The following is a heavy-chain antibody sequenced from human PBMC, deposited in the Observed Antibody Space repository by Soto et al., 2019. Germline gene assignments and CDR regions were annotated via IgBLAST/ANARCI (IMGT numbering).Heavy chain of an antibody. D-gene: IGHD3-16*01. Sequence: GGSLRLSCAASGFTFSSYAMHWVRQAPGKGLEWVAVISYDGSNKYYADSVKGRFTISRDNSKNTLYLQMNSLRAEDTAVYYCARHLTYYDYIFWGQGTLVTVSS. CDR3: ARHLTYYDYIF. V-gene: IGHV3-30-3*01. CDR2: ISYDGSNK. J-gene: IGHJ4*02. CDR1: GFTFSSYA.